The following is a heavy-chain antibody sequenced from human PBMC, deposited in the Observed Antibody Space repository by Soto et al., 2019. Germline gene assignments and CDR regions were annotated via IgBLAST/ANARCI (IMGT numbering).Heavy chain of an antibody. CDR3: ARGHDSSGYYWFDP. V-gene: IGHV1-69*02. J-gene: IGHJ5*02. CDR2: IIPILGIA. CDR1: GGTFSSYT. Sequence: QVQLVQSGAEVKKPGSSVKVSCKASGGTFSSYTISWVRQAPGQGLEWMGRIIPILGIANYAQKFQGRVRITADKSTSTAYMELSSLRSEDTAVYYCARGHDSSGYYWFDPWGQGTLVTVSS. D-gene: IGHD3-22*01.